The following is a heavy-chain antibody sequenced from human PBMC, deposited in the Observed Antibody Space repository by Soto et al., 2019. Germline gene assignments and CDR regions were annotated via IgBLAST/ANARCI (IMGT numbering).Heavy chain of an antibody. Sequence: GESLKISCKGSGYSFSSYWIGWVRQMPGKGLEWMGIIYAADSDTRYSPSFQGQVTISVDMSIKTAYLQWSSPKASDTAIYYCARRHYESSGFYPYYFDNWGQGTQVTVSS. J-gene: IGHJ4*02. CDR3: ARRHYESSGFYPYYFDN. CDR2: IYAADSDT. CDR1: GYSFSSYW. D-gene: IGHD3-22*01. V-gene: IGHV5-51*01.